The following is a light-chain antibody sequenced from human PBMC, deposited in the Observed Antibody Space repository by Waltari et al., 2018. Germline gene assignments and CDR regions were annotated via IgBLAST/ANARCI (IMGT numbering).Light chain of an antibody. Sequence: SSALTQPASVSVSLGQTAVITCSGDILAKKFGRWFQQKPGQAPVLFIYKDIERPSGIPDRFSGSSSGTTLTLTISGAQVEDEAAYYCYSAADNHRVLFGGGTKLTVL. J-gene: IGLJ2*01. CDR2: KDI. CDR3: YSAADNHRVL. CDR1: ILAKKF. V-gene: IGLV3-27*01.